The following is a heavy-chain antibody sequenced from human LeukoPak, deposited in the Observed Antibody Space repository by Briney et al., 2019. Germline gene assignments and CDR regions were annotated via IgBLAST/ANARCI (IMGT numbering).Heavy chain of an antibody. Sequence: ASVKVSCKASGYTFTSYAMHWVRQAPGQRLEWMGWINAGNGNTKYSQKFQGRVTITADESTSTAYMELSSLRSEDTAVYYCARGSSGWYLSSAYYFDYWGQGTLVTVSS. J-gene: IGHJ4*02. D-gene: IGHD6-19*01. CDR2: INAGNGNT. CDR3: ARGSSGWYLSSAYYFDY. V-gene: IGHV1-3*01. CDR1: GYTFTSYA.